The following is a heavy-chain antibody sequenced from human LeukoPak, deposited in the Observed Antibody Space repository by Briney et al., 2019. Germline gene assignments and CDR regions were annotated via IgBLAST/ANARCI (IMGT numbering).Heavy chain of an antibody. CDR1: VFTPSSAA. V-gene: IGHV3-23*01. CDR3: VKDLGRYRNNCFDY. D-gene: IGHD1-26*01. J-gene: IGHJ4*02. CDR2: ISGSVGGT. Sequence: GGSLRLSCAVSVFTPSSAATSCVSQAPEKGLECGSTISGSVGGTYYADSVKGRFTISRDDSKNTLYLQMNSLRAEDTAVYYCVKDLGRYRNNCFDYWGQGTLVTVSS.